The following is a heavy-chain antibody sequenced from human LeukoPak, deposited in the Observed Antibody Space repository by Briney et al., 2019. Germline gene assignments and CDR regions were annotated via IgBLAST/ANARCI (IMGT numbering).Heavy chain of an antibody. J-gene: IGHJ4*02. Sequence: GGSLRLSCAASGFTFSSFAMHWVRQAPVKGLEWVAIISYDGSNKDYADSVKGRFTISRDNPQNTLYLQMNSLSAEDTAVYSCARGLSTVTTVADYWGQGTLVTVSS. D-gene: IGHD4-17*01. CDR3: ARGLSTVTTVADY. CDR2: ISYDGSNK. V-gene: IGHV3-30-3*01. CDR1: GFTFSSFA.